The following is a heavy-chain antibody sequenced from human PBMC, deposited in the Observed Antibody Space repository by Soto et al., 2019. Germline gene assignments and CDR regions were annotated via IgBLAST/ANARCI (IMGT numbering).Heavy chain of an antibody. V-gene: IGHV1-69*01. J-gene: IGHJ2*01. Sequence: QVQLVQAGAEVKKPGSSVKVSCKPSGGTFSSYAISWVRQAPGQGLEWMGGIIPIFGTANYAQKFQGRVTITADESTSTAYMELSSLRSEDTAVYYCARDARELLSNYWYFDLWGRGTLVTVSS. CDR3: ARDARELLSNYWYFDL. CDR1: GGTFSSYA. D-gene: IGHD1-26*01. CDR2: IIPIFGTA.